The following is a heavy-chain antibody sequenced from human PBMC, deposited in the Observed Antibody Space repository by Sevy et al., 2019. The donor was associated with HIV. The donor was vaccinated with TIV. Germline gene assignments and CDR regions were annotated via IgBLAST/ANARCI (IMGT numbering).Heavy chain of an antibody. CDR2: YDPEDDKR. Sequence: ASVKVSCKVSGKTLTQLSMHWVRQAPGKGLEWMGSYDPEDDKRIYAQKFQGRVTMTEDTSTEKAYMELRILRSEDTAVYYCATTKDYYESSGSPFDYWGQGTLVTVSS. V-gene: IGHV1-24*01. J-gene: IGHJ4*02. D-gene: IGHD3-22*01. CDR3: ATTKDYYESSGSPFDY. CDR1: GKTLTQLS.